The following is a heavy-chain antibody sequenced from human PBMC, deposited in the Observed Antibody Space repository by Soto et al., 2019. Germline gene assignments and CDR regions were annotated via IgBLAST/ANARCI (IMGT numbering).Heavy chain of an antibody. V-gene: IGHV4-38-2*02. CDR3: ARVKGRGYSYGY. Sequence: SETLSLTCTVSGYSISSGYYWGWIRQPPGKGLGWIGSIYHSGSTYYNPSLKSRVTISVDTSKNQFSLKLSSVTAADTAVYYCARVKGRGYSYGYWGQGTLVTVSS. CDR2: IYHSGST. J-gene: IGHJ4*02. D-gene: IGHD5-18*01. CDR1: GYSISSGYY.